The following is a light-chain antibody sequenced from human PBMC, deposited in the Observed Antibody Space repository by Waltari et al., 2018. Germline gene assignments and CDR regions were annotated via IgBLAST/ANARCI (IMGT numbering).Light chain of an antibody. J-gene: IGLJ3*02. V-gene: IGLV2-23*01. CDR2: ECT. CDR3: CSYGGPSSWV. CDR1: SSDFGNYDL. Sequence: QSALTQPASMSGSPGQSITFSCTGTSSDFGNYDLVSWYQQFPGKAPKLLIYECTERPSGISSRFSGSKSGNTAFLTISGLQAEDEADYHCCSYGGPSSWVFGGGTKLTVL.